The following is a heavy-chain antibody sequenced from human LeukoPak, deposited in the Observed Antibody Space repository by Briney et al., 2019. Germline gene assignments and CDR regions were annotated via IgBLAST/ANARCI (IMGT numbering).Heavy chain of an antibody. V-gene: IGHV4-31*03. CDR2: IYYSGST. J-gene: IGHJ5*02. CDR1: GGSISSGGYY. CDR3: ARSGLNCSSTSCHPWGWFDP. Sequence: SQTLSLTCTVSGGSISSGGYYWSWIRQHPGKGLEWIVYIYYSGSTYYNPSLKSRVTISVDTSKNQFSLKLSSVTAADTAVYYCARSGLNCSSTSCHPWGWFDPWGQGILVTVSS. D-gene: IGHD2-2*01.